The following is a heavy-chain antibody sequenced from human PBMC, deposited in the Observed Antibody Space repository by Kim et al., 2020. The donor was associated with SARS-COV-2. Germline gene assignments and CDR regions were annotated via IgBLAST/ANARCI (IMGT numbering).Heavy chain of an antibody. CDR2: TYYRSKWSS. CDR1: GDSLSSNTVA. V-gene: IGHV6-1*01. CDR3: VRYSGWYYFDY. Sequence: SQTLSLTCVISGDSLSSNTVAWSWIRQSPSSGLEWLGRTYYRSKWSSDYAVSVKSRIIINADPSKNQFSLHLNSVTPDDTATYYCVRYSGWYYFDYWDQGTLVIVSS. J-gene: IGHJ4*02. D-gene: IGHD6-19*01.